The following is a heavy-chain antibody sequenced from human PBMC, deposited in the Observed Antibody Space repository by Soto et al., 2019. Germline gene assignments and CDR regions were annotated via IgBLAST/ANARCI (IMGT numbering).Heavy chain of an antibody. CDR1: GFSFSTYD. Sequence: EVHLLESGGGLVQSGGSLRLSCAASGFSFSTYDMTWARQAPGRGLEWGSPILNGDSRTYYASSVRGRFTIARDNSKNTLYLQMNSLRADDTAVYYCTQGAWEDVWGQGTTVTVSS. CDR2: ILNGDSRT. J-gene: IGHJ6*02. V-gene: IGHV3-23*01. D-gene: IGHD1-26*01. CDR3: TQGAWEDV.